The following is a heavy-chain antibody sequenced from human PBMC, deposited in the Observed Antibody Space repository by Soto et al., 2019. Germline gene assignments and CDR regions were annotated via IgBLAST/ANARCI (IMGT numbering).Heavy chain of an antibody. CDR3: GTVRCCPNVVSTLWRRGMGCQYCGIDV. CDR1: GGSISSYY. V-gene: IGHV4-59*01. D-gene: IGHD2-8*01. CDR2: IYYSGST. Sequence: SSETLSLTCTVSGGSISSYYWSWIRQPPGKGLEWIGYIYYSGSTNYNPSLKSRVTISVDTSKNQFSLKLSSVTAGATAVYYCGTVRCCPNVVSTLWRRGMGCQYCGIDVWRPGTTSTESS. J-gene: IGHJ6*02.